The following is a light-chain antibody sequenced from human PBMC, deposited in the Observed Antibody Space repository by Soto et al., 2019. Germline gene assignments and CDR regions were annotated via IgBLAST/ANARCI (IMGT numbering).Light chain of an antibody. CDR2: SNN. CDR1: SSNIGSNT. V-gene: IGLV1-44*01. J-gene: IGLJ3*02. Sequence: QSVLTQPPSASGTPGQWVTISCSGSSSNIGSNTVNWYQQLPGTAPKLLIYSNNQRPSGVPDRFSGSKSGTSASLAISGLQSEDEDDYYCAAWDDSLNGPVFGGGTKLTVL. CDR3: AAWDDSLNGPV.